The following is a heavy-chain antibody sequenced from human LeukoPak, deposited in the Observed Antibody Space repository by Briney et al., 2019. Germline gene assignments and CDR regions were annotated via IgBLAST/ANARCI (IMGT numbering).Heavy chain of an antibody. V-gene: IGHV4-4*07. D-gene: IGHD2-2*02. CDR1: GGSISSYY. CDR2: IYTSGST. Sequence: SETLSLTCTVSGGSISSYYWSWIRQPAGKGLEWIGRIYTSGSTNYNPSLKSRVTMSVDTSKNQFSLKLSSVTAADTAVCYCARGLGYCSSTSCFTYFDYWGQGTLVTVSS. CDR3: ARGLGYCSSTSCFTYFDY. J-gene: IGHJ4*02.